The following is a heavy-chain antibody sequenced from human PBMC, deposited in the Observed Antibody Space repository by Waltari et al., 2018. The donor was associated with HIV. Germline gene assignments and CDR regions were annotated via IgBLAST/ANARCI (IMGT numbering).Heavy chain of an antibody. Sequence: QEQLVESGGGVAQPGRSLRLSCSASGFLFGAYAMHWVRQAPGKGLECVGLISFYGNNAYYADSVKGRFTISRDNSKNTMSLQMNSLRSDDTALYYCARTIFGVMITSDFFYGMDVWGQGTTVTVS. CDR2: ISFYGNNA. V-gene: IGHV3-30-3*01. CDR1: GFLFGAYA. D-gene: IGHD3-3*01. CDR3: ARTIFGVMITSDFFYGMDV. J-gene: IGHJ6*02.